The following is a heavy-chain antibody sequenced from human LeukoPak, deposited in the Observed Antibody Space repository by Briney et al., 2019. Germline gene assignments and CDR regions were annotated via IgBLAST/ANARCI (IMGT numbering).Heavy chain of an antibody. V-gene: IGHV3-53*05. CDR3: AKDYDSSGWAAFDI. Sequence: GGSLRLSCAASGFAVSSNYMSWVRQAPGKGLEWVSVIYSGGNTFYADSVKGRFTISRDNSKNTLYLQMNSLRAEDTAVYYCAKDYDSSGWAAFDIWGQGTMVTVSS. CDR1: GFAVSSNY. D-gene: IGHD3-22*01. CDR2: IYSGGNT. J-gene: IGHJ3*02.